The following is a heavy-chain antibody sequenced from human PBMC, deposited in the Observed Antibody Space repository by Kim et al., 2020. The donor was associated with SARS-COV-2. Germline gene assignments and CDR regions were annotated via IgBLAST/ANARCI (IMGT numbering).Heavy chain of an antibody. CDR2: ISESGSRA. CDR1: GFTFSTYA. J-gene: IGHJ4*02. V-gene: IGHV3-23*01. CDR3: ARGWGCSYTTCVTSLYLDS. D-gene: IGHD2-2*01. Sequence: GGSLRLSCAASGFTFSTYAMSWVRQAPGKGLEWVSGISESGSRAYYADSVKGRFTFTRDNSENTLHLQINSLRAEDTAVYYCARGWGCSYTTCVTSLYLDSGGQGTLVTVSS.